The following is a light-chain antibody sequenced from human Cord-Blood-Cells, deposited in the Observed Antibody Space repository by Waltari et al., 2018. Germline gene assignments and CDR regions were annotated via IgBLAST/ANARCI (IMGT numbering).Light chain of an antibody. CDR3: QQSYSTPYS. CDR2: AAS. CDR1: QSISSY. J-gene: IGKJ2*03. Sequence: DIQMTQSPSSLSASVGDRVTITCRAIQSISSYLNWYQQKPGKAPKLLIYAASSLQSGVPSRCSGSGSGTDFTLTISSLQPEDFATYYCQQSYSTPYSFGQGTKLEIK. V-gene: IGKV1-39*01.